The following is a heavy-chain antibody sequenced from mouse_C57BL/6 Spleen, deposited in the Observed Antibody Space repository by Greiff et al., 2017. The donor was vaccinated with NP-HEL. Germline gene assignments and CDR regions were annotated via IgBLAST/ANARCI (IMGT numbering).Heavy chain of an antibody. J-gene: IGHJ4*01. D-gene: IGHD1-1*01. CDR2: IYPGSGST. V-gene: IGHV1-55*01. Sequence: QVQLKQPGAELVKPGASVKMSCKASGYTFTSYWITWVKQRPGQGLEWIGDIYPGSGSTNYNEKFKSKATLTVDTSSSTAYMQLSSLTSEDSAVYYCARKPLRDEDAMDYWGQGTSVTDSS. CDR1: GYTFTSYW. CDR3: ARKPLRDEDAMDY.